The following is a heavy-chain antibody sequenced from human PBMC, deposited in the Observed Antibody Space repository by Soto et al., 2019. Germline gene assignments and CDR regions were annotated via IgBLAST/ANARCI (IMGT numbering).Heavy chain of an antibody. J-gene: IGHJ4*02. V-gene: IGHV3-23*01. CDR1: GFTFSTYA. CDR3: ARAKGGYSYLFDF. CDR2: ITASGGVT. D-gene: IGHD5-18*01. Sequence: GGSLRLSCAASGFTFSTYAMNWVRQAPGKGLDWVSTITASGGVTFYEDSVKGRFTISRDNSENTMYLQLSNLRAEDTALYFCARAKGGYSYLFDFWGQGTLVTVSS.